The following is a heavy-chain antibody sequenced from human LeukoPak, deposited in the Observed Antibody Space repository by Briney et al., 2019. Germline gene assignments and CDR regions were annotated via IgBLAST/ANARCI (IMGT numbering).Heavy chain of an antibody. D-gene: IGHD4-23*01. Sequence: GASVKVSCKASGYTFTSYYMHWVRQAPGQGLEWMGIINPSGGSTSYAQKFQGRVTMTRDTSTSTVYMELSSLRSEDTAVYYCARDPSLQDYGGNSWNFDYWGQGTLVTVSS. J-gene: IGHJ4*02. CDR2: INPSGGST. CDR1: GYTFTSYY. CDR3: ARDPSLQDYGGNSWNFDY. V-gene: IGHV1-46*01.